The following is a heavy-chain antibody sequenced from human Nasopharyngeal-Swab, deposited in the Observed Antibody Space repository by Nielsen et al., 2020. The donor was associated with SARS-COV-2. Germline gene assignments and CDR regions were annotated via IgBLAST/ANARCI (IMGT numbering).Heavy chain of an antibody. CDR3: ARDLSFGEIFDY. V-gene: IGHV3-30-3*01. CDR1: GFTFSSYA. Sequence: GESLQISCAASGFTFSSYAMHWVRQAPGKGLEWVAVISYDGSNKYYADSVKGRFTISRDNSKNTLYLQTNSLRAEDTAVYYCARDLSFGEIFDYWGQGTLVTVSS. J-gene: IGHJ4*02. D-gene: IGHD3-10*01. CDR2: ISYDGSNK.